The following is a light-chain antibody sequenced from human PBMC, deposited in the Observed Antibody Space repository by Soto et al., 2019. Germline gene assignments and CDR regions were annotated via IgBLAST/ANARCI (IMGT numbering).Light chain of an antibody. Sequence: IVLTQSPGTLSVSPGERVILSCRASQTLRNKLAWYQQKPGQAPRLLIYGGFTRATGIPARFSGSGSGTEFTLPINSLQSEDFAIYYCQQHNARPLTFGPGTKLDLK. CDR2: GGF. J-gene: IGKJ3*01. CDR1: QTLRNK. CDR3: QQHNARPLT. V-gene: IGKV3-15*01.